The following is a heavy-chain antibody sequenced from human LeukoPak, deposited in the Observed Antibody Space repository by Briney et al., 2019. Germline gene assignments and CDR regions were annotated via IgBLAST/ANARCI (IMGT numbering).Heavy chain of an antibody. CDR3: ARENWVFYMSTWHKGWFDP. J-gene: IGHJ5*02. CDR1: GFTFNPFT. Sequence: PGGSLRLSCAASGFTFNPFTMSWVRQAPGKGLEWVSAIGGTGVDTYYADSVKGRFTISRDNSKNTLYLQMNSLRAEDTAVYYCARENWVFYMSTWHKGWFDPWGQGTLVTVSA. D-gene: IGHD2/OR15-2a*01. V-gene: IGHV3-23*01. CDR2: IGGTGVDT.